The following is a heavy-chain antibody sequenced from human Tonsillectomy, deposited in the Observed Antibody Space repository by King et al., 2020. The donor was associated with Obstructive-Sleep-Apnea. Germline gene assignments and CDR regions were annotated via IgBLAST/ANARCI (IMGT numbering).Heavy chain of an antibody. CDR2: INPDSGDT. Sequence: QLVQSGAEVKKPGASVKLSCKASGYIFTGYYMHWVRQAPGQGLEWMGWINPDSGDTNYAQKFQGRVTVSRDTSTSTAYLELSRLRSDETDLYYCARAYEGGYGPSGFEYWGQGSLVTVSS. D-gene: IGHD3-22*01. CDR3: ARAYEGGYGPSGFEY. J-gene: IGHJ4*02. V-gene: IGHV1-2*02. CDR1: GYIFTGYY.